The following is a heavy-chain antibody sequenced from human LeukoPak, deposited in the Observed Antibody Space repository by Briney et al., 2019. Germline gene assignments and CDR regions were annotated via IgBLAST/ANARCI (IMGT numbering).Heavy chain of an antibody. CDR1: GFTVSSNY. V-gene: IGHV3-66*02. J-gene: IGHJ6*03. CDR2: FYSGGYT. CDR3: ARGEYYYYYYMDV. Sequence: GGSLRVSCAASGFTVSSNYMSWIRQAPGKGLEWVSIFYSGGYTYYADSVKGRFTISRDNSKNTLYLQVNSLRAEDTAVYYCARGEYYYYYYMDVWGRGTTVTVSS. D-gene: IGHD3-10*01.